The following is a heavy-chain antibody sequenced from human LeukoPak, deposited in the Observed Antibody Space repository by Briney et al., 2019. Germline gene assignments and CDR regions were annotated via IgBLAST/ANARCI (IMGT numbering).Heavy chain of an antibody. CDR3: VKDRPCETCMPMDA. J-gene: IGHJ6*02. CDR2: LGRSGEYK. CDR1: GFRFTDYS. D-gene: IGHD2-2*01. V-gene: IGHV3-23*01. Sequence: GGSLRLSCAASGFRFTDYSMSWVRQAPGRGLEWVAGLGRSGEYKYYADSVKGRFTISRDNSKDTVSLQMNSLRAEDSAIYFCVKDRPCETCMPMDAWGQGTTVTVSS.